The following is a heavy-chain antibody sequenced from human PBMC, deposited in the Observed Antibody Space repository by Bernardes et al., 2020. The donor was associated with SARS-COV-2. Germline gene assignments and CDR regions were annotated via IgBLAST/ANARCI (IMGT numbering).Heavy chain of an antibody. Sequence: ETLSLPCTVSGGSISRYYWSWIRQPPGKGLEWIGSLYYSGSTNYNPSLKSRVTISLDTSKNQFSLKLSSVTGADTAVYYCAAYCISTSCHFDYWGQGTLVTVSS. J-gene: IGHJ4*02. CDR2: LYYSGST. CDR1: GGSISRYY. D-gene: IGHD2-2*01. V-gene: IGHV4-59*01. CDR3: AAYCISTSCHFDY.